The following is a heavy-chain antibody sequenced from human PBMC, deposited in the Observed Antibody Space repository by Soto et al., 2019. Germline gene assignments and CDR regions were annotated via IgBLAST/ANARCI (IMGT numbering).Heavy chain of an antibody. CDR3: ARRRRHYYGSGSAYDY. CDR1: GGSISSGGYS. Sequence: SETLSLTCAVSGGSISSGGYSWSWIRQPPGKGLEWIGYIYHSGSTYYNPSLKSRVTISVDTSKNQFSLKLSSVTAADTAVYYCARRRRHYYGSGSAYDYWGQGTLVTVSS. CDR2: IYHSGST. D-gene: IGHD3-10*01. V-gene: IGHV4-30-2*01. J-gene: IGHJ4*02.